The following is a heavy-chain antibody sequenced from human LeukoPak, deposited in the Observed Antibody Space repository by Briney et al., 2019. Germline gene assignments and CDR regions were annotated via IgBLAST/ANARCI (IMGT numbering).Heavy chain of an antibody. CDR2: MNPNSGNT. Sequence: ASVKVSCKSSGYTFTSYDINWVRQATGQGLEWMGWMNPNSGNTGYAQKFQGRVTMTRNTSISTAYMELSSLRSEDTAVYYCAINSYDSSGYTDYWGQGTLVTVSS. J-gene: IGHJ4*02. CDR1: GYTFTSYD. D-gene: IGHD3-22*01. V-gene: IGHV1-8*01. CDR3: AINSYDSSGYTDY.